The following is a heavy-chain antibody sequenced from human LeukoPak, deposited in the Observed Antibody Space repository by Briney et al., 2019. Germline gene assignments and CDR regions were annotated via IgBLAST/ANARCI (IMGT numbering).Heavy chain of an antibody. V-gene: IGHV3-7*01. J-gene: IGHJ4*02. D-gene: IGHD5-24*01. CDR3: TRDRGWQQFDY. CDR2: IKEDGTEK. CDR1: GFTFSSYW. Sequence: GGSLRLSCAASGFTFSSYWMSWVRQAPGKGLERVANIKEDGTEKYYVESVRGRFTISRENRKNSLYLQMSSLRDDDTAVYYCTRDRGWQQFDYWGQGTLVTVSS.